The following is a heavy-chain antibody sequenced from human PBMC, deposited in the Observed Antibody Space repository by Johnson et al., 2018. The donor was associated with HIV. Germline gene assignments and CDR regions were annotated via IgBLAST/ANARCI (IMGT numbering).Heavy chain of an antibody. CDR1: GFTFSSYA. Sequence: QVQLVESGGGVVQPGRSLRLSCAASGFTFSSYAMHWVRQAPGKGLDWVAVISYDGSNKYYADSVKGRFTISRDNSKNTLYLQMNSLRAEDTAVYYCARDYREANAFDIWGQGTMVTVSS. J-gene: IGHJ3*02. V-gene: IGHV3-30-3*01. D-gene: IGHD1-26*01. CDR2: ISYDGSNK. CDR3: ARDYREANAFDI.